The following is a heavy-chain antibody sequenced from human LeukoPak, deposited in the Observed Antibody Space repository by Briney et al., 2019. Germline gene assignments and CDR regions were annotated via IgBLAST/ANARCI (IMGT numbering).Heavy chain of an antibody. D-gene: IGHD1-1*01. CDR3: AIDQSLSGLDAFDI. Sequence: SETLSLTCTVSGGSISSYYWSWIRQPPGKALEWIGYIYYSGSTNYSPSLKSRVTISVDTSKNQFSLKLSSVTSADTAVYYCAIDQSLSGLDAFDIWGQGTMVTVSS. CDR2: IYYSGST. J-gene: IGHJ3*02. V-gene: IGHV4-59*01. CDR1: GGSISSYY.